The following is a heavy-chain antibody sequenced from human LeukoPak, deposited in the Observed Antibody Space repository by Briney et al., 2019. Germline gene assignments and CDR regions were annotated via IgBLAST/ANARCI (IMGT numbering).Heavy chain of an antibody. J-gene: IGHJ4*02. CDR3: ARVGERYNWNYGAFDY. D-gene: IGHD1-7*01. V-gene: IGHV1-2*02. CDR1: GYTFTGYY. CDR2: INPNSGGT. Sequence: ASVKVSCKASGYTFTGYYMHWVRQAPGQGLEWMGWINPNSGGTNYAQKFQGRVTMTRDTFTSTAYMELSRLRSDDTAVYYCARVGERYNWNYGAFDYWGQGTLVTVSS.